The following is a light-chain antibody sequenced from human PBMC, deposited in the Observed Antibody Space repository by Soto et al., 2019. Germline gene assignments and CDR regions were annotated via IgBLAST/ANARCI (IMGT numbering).Light chain of an antibody. V-gene: IGKV3-11*01. CDR2: NAS. Sequence: EIMLTQSPDTLSLSPGNRATLSCRASQSVSTYLAWYQQKPGQPPRLLIYNASNRATGIPARFSGSGSGTDFTLTISSLEPEDFAVYYCPQRSNWPPTFGQGTKVEIK. J-gene: IGKJ1*01. CDR3: PQRSNWPPT. CDR1: QSVSTY.